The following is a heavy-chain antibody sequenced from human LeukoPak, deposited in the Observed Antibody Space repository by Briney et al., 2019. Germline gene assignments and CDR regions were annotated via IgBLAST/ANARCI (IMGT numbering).Heavy chain of an antibody. CDR3: VRGVCSRTSCYVRAFDI. CDR2: IKCDGSEK. D-gene: IGHD2-2*01. CDR1: GFTFSNSW. Sequence: GGSLRLSCAASGFTFSNSWMHWVCQAPEKGLEWVADIKCDGSEKCYVDSVKGRLTISRDNAKNSLYLQVNSLRAEDMTVYYWVRGVCSRTSCYVRAFDIWGQGTMVTVSS. J-gene: IGHJ3*02. V-gene: IGHV3-52*01.